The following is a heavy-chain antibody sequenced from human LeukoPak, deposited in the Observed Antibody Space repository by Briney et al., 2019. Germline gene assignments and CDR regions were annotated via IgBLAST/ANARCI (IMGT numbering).Heavy chain of an antibody. CDR1: GGSIRSYH. CDR3: ARGRDYYDSSGYHYWFDP. V-gene: IGHV4-59*01. CDR2: IYYSGST. Sequence: PSETLSLTCTVSGGSIRSYHWSWLRQPPGKGLEWIGYIYYSGSTKYNPSLKSRVTISVDTSKNQFSLKLSSVNAADTAVYYCARGRDYYDSSGYHYWFDPWGQGTLVTVSS. J-gene: IGHJ5*02. D-gene: IGHD3-22*01.